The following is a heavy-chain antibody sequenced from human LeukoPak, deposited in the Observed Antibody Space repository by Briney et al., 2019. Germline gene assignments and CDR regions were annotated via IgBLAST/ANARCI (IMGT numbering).Heavy chain of an antibody. CDR2: IIPIFGTA. J-gene: IGHJ4*02. D-gene: IGHD4-17*01. CDR1: GGTFSSYA. V-gene: IGHV1-69*05. Sequence: SVKLSCKASGGTFSSYAISWVRQAPGQGLEWMGGIIPIFGTANYAQKFQGRVTITTDESTSTAYMELSSLRSEDTAVYYCAREGIAGDYYFDYWGQGTLVTVSS. CDR3: AREGIAGDYYFDY.